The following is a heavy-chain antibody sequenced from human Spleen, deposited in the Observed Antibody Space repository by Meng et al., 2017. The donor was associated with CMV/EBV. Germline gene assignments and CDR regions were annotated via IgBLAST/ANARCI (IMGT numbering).Heavy chain of an antibody. J-gene: IGHJ3*02. CDR2: TRNKANSYTT. V-gene: IGHV3-72*01. CDR1: GFTFSDHY. CDR3: ASSLYCSSTSCYPYGAFDI. Sequence: GESLKISCAASGFTFSDHYMDWVRQAPGKGLEWVGRTRNKANSYTTEYAASVKGRFTISRDDSKNSLYLQMNSLKTEDTAVYYCASSLYCSSTSCYPYGAFDIWGQGTMVTVS. D-gene: IGHD2-2*01.